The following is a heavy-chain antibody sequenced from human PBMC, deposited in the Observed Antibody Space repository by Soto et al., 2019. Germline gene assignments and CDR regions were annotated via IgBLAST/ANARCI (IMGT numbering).Heavy chain of an antibody. V-gene: IGHV3-72*01. CDR1: GFTFSDYY. CDR3: SRVGRVTTPYYTDY. Sequence: EVQLVESGGGLVQPEGSLRLSCVASGFTFSDYYMDWVRQTPGKGLEWVGRIRNKVMTYTTEYAASVKGRFTVSRDDSRNSLYLQMNSLKTEDTAMYYCSRVGRVTTPYYTDYWGQGTLVTVSS. J-gene: IGHJ4*02. CDR2: IRNKVMTYTT. D-gene: IGHD2-15*01.